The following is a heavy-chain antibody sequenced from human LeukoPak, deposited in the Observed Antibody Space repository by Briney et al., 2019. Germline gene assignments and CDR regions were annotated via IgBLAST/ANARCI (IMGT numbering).Heavy chain of an antibody. D-gene: IGHD1-14*01. J-gene: IGHJ6*03. CDR1: GFTFSSYS. V-gene: IGHV3-21*01. Sequence: GGSLRLSCAASGFTFSSYSMNWVRQAPGKGLEWVSSISSSSSYIYYADSVKGRFTISRDNAKNSLYLQMNSLRAEDTAVYYCARDAPDKNAPGYYYYYYMDVWGKGPRSPSP. CDR3: ARDAPDKNAPGYYYYYYMDV. CDR2: ISSSSSYI.